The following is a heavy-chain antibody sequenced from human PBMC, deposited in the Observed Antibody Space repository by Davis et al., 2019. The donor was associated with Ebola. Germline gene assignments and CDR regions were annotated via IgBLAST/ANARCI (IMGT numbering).Heavy chain of an antibody. CDR2: ISKSGRDT. V-gene: IGHV3-23*01. J-gene: IGHJ6*04. Sequence: GGSLRLSCAASGFTFNQYAMTWVRQAPGKGLEWVSTISKSGRDTNYADSVKGRLSVSRDNSKNTVYLQMHSLRVEDTAVYNCAKGGSGWPSDYSYGMGVWGKGTTVTVSS. CDR1: GFTFNQYA. D-gene: IGHD6-19*01. CDR3: AKGGSGWPSDYSYGMGV.